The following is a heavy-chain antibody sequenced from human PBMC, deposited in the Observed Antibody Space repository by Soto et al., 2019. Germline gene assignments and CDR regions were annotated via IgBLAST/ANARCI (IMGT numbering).Heavy chain of an antibody. D-gene: IGHD6-19*01. CDR1: GFTFSSYW. J-gene: IGHJ6*02. CDR3: ARCGEQWLVRGLGACGMDV. V-gene: IGHV3-7*01. CDR2: IKQDGSEK. Sequence: EVQLVESGGGLVQPGGSLRLSCAASGFTFSSYWMSWVRQAPGKGLEWVANIKQDGSEKYYVDSVKGRFTISRDNAKNSLYLQMNSLRAEDTAVYYCARCGEQWLVRGLGACGMDVWGQGTTVTVSS.